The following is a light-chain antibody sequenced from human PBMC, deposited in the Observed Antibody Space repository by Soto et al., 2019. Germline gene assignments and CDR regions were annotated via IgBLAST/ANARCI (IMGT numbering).Light chain of an antibody. CDR2: GAS. Sequence: EIVLTQSPGTLSLSPGERATLSCRASQSVSSSYLAWYQQKPGQAPRLLIYGASSRATCIPDRFSGSGSGTDFTLTISRLEPEDFAVYYCLQYVSSLVTFGPGTKVDIK. V-gene: IGKV3-20*01. CDR3: LQYVSSLVT. CDR1: QSVSSSY. J-gene: IGKJ3*01.